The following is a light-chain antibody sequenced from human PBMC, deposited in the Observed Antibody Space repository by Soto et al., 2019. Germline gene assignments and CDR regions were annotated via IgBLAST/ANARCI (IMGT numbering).Light chain of an antibody. CDR2: NNN. CDR3: AAWDDSLNGVV. V-gene: IGLV1-44*01. J-gene: IGLJ2*01. CDR1: SSNIGSKT. Sequence: QSVLTQPPSVSGTPGQRVTISCSGSSSNIGSKTVNWYRQFPGTAPKLLIYNNNQRPSGVPDRFSDSKSGTSASLAISGLQSEDEADYYCAAWDDSLNGVVFGGGTKLTVL.